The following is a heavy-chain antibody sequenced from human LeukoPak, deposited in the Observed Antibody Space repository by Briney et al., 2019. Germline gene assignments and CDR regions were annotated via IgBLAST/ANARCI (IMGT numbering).Heavy chain of an antibody. J-gene: IGHJ4*02. V-gene: IGHV3-30-3*01. Sequence: PGRSLRLSCAASGFTFSSYAMHWVRQAPGKGLEWVAVISYDGSNKYYADSVKGRFTISRDNSKNTLYLQMNSLRAEDTAVYYCARGDYDLPFFEYWGQGTLVTVSS. CDR2: ISYDGSNK. CDR3: ARGDYDLPFFEY. D-gene: IGHD3-22*01. CDR1: GFTFSSYA.